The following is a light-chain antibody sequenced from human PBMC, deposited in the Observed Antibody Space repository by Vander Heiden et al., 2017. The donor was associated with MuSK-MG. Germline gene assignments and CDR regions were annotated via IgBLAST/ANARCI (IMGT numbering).Light chain of an antibody. CDR3: QQNDNNPQYT. CDR1: QSLLYNSDNENF. CDR2: WAS. J-gene: IGKJ2*01. Sequence: DIVMTQSPDSLAVSLGERATINCKSSQSLLYNSDNENFLAWYQQKPGQPPKLLIYWASTRESGVPDRFIGSGYGTDFTLTITNRQAEDAAVYYCQQNDNNPQYTFGQGTKVEIK. V-gene: IGKV4-1*01.